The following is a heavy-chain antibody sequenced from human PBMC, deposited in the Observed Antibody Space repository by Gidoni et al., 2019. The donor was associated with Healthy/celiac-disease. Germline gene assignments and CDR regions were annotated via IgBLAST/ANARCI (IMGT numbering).Heavy chain of an antibody. Sequence: QAQLVQSGAEVKKPAAPVKVSRKAAGSTFTSYGTRGVRQAPRQGREWIGWISAYNGNTNYAQKLKGRVTMTTDTSTRAAYMELRSLRSDDTAVYYCARDLDGGSSWGGSLDYYGMDVWGQGTTVTVSS. CDR1: GSTFTSYG. D-gene: IGHD2-15*01. J-gene: IGHJ6*02. V-gene: IGHV1-18*04. CDR3: ARDLDGGSSWGGSLDYYGMDV. CDR2: ISAYNGNT.